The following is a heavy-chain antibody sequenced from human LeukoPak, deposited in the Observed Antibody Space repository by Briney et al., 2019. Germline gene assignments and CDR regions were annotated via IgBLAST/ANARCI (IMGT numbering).Heavy chain of an antibody. CDR2: ISGSGGST. D-gene: IGHD2/OR15-2a*01. J-gene: IGHJ5*02. V-gene: IGHV3-23*01. CDR3: ARIGTENFYDL. CDR1: GFTFSSYA. Sequence: GGSLRLSCAASGFTFSSYAMSWVRQAPGKGLEWVSAISGSGGSTYYADSVKGRFTISRDNSKNTLYLHMGSLRGEDMALYFCARIGTENFYDLWGQGTLVTVSS.